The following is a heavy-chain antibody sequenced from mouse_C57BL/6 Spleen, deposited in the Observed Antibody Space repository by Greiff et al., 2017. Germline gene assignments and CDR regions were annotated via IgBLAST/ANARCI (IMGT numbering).Heavy chain of an antibody. CDR1: GFTFSSYG. Sequence: EVQVVESGGDLVKPGGSLKLSCAASGFTFSSYGMSWVRQTPDKRLEWVATISSGGSYTYYPDSVKGRFTISRANAKNTLYLQMSSLKSEDTARYYCARQGVITSVVATHWYCDVWGTGTTVTVSS. D-gene: IGHD1-1*01. V-gene: IGHV5-6*01. CDR2: ISSGGSYT. CDR3: ARQGVITSVVATHWYCDV. J-gene: IGHJ1*03.